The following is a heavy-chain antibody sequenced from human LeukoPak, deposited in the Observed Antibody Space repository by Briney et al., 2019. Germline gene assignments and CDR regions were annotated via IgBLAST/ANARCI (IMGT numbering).Heavy chain of an antibody. Sequence: GGSLRLSCAASGFTFSSYRMNWVRPPPGKGLEWVSSISSSSSYIYYADSVKGRFTISRDNAKNSLYLQMNSLRAEDTAVYYCARDQVETYYYGSGSYYPLDYWGQGTLVTVSS. CDR2: ISSSSSYI. V-gene: IGHV3-21*01. D-gene: IGHD3-10*01. CDR1: GFTFSSYR. CDR3: ARDQVETYYYGSGSYYPLDY. J-gene: IGHJ4*02.